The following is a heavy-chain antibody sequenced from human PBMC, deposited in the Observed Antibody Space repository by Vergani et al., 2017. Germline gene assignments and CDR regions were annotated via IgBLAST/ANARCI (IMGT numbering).Heavy chain of an antibody. CDR2: INHSGST. Sequence: QVQLQQWGAGLLKPSETLSLTCTVYGGSFSGYYWSWIRQPPGKGLEWIGEINHSGSTNYNPSLKSRVTISIDTSKNQFSLKLNSVTAADTAVYYCARVRDHSMVRGVVDYWGQGTLVTVSS. V-gene: IGHV4-34*01. CDR1: GGSFSGYY. J-gene: IGHJ4*02. D-gene: IGHD3-10*01. CDR3: ARVRDHSMVRGVVDY.